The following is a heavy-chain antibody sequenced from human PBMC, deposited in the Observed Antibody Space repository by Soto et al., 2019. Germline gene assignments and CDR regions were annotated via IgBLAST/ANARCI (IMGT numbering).Heavy chain of an antibody. D-gene: IGHD4-17*01. CDR1: GYTFTSYG. J-gene: IGHJ4*02. V-gene: IGHV1-18*01. CDR2: ISVDNGNT. CDR3: AIGYGDYFFDY. Sequence: QVPLVQSGAEVNKPGSSVKVSCTASGYTFTSYGINWVRQVPGQGLEWMGWISVDNGNTKYARQFQCRATITTDTSTSTDYVELRSLRSDDTAVYYCAIGYGDYFFDYWGQGTVVTVSS.